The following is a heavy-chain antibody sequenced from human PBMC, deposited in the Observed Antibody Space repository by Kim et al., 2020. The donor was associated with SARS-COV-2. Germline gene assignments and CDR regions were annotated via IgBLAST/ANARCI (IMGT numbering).Heavy chain of an antibody. CDR1: GYTFTSYA. CDR3: ARDRGARLREYYFDY. J-gene: IGHJ4*02. V-gene: IGHV1-3*01. Sequence: ASVKVSCKASGYTFTSYAMHWVRQAPGQRLEWMGWINAGNGNTKYSQKFQGRVTITRDTSASTAYMELSSLRSEDTAVYYCARDRGARLREYYFDYWGQGTLVTVSS. D-gene: IGHD3-16*01. CDR2: INAGNGNT.